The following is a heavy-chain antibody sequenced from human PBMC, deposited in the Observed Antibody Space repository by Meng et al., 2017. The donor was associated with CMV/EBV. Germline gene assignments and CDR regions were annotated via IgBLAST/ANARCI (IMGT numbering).Heavy chain of an antibody. CDR2: IYYSGST. Sequence: SETLSLTCTVSGGSISSSSYYWGWIRQPPGKGLEWFGSIYYSGSTYYNPSLKSRVTISVDTSKNQFSLKLSSVTAADTAVYYCARHRQQLILHAFDIWGQGTMVTVSS. V-gene: IGHV4-39*01. CDR1: GGSISSSSYY. D-gene: IGHD6-13*01. J-gene: IGHJ3*02. CDR3: ARHRQQLILHAFDI.